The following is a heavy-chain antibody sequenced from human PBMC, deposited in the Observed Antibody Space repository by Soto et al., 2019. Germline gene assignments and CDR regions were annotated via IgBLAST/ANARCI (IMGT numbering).Heavy chain of an antibody. J-gene: IGHJ6*02. V-gene: IGHV3-73*02. CDR2: IRSRANNYAT. CDR3: ARGQQAAIGDYYYHGLDV. D-gene: IGHD3-10*01. CDR1: ELNFSGCA. Sequence: EVRLVESGGGSVQPGGSLKLSCAASELNFSGCAIHWVRQAPGKGREWVGRIRSRANNYATSSGESVRGRFTFFRDDSKNMAFLQMNTLKTEDTAIYYCARGQQAAIGDYYYHGLDVWGQGTSVTVSS.